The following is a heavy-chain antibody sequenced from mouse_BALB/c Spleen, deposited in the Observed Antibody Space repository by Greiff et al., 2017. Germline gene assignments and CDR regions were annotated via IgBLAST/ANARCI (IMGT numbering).Heavy chain of an antibody. CDR3: ARDDTTVVAKYAMDY. CDR1: GFTFSSYG. CDR2: INSNGGST. Sequence: EVKLVESGGGLVQPGGSLKLSCAASGFTFSSYGMSWVRQTPDKRLELVATINSNGGSTYYPDSVKGRFTISRDNAKNTLYLQMSSLKSEDTAMYYCARDDTTVVAKYAMDYWGQGTSVTVSS. V-gene: IGHV5-6-3*01. D-gene: IGHD1-1*01. J-gene: IGHJ4*01.